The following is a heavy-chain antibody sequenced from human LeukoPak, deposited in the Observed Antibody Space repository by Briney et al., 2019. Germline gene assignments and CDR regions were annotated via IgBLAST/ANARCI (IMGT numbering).Heavy chain of an antibody. CDR2: ISSSSSYI. CDR3: ARDYSSGWYGNMDV. Sequence: GGSLRLSCAASGFTFSDYYMNWIRQAPGKGLEWVSSISSSSSYIYYADSVKGRFTISRDNAKNSLYLQMNSLRAEDTAVYYCARDYSSGWYGNMDVWGKGTTVTVSS. V-gene: IGHV3-21*01. J-gene: IGHJ6*03. CDR1: GFTFSDYY. D-gene: IGHD6-19*01.